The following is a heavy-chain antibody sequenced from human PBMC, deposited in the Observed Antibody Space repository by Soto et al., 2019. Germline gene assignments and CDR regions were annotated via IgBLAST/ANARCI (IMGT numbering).Heavy chain of an antibody. V-gene: IGHV4-34*01. J-gene: IGHJ4*02. CDR2: IHDSGST. CDR1: GGSFSGYY. D-gene: IGHD1-1*01. Sequence: NPSETLSLTCAVDGGSFSGYYWTWIRQTPGKGLEWIGYIHDSGSTYKNPSLKSRVTISIDTSMNQFSLKLSAVTAADTDVYYCARRRDGYNYYFDYWGQGTLVTVSS. CDR3: ARRRDGYNYYFDY.